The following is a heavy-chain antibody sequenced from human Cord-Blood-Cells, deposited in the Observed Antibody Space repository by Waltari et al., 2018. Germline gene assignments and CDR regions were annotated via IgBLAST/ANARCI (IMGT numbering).Heavy chain of an antibody. V-gene: IGHV1-2*02. D-gene: IGHD3-3*01. CDR1: GYTFTGYY. CDR3: AREDANYDFWSGYYTRYYYGMDV. CDR2: INPNSGGT. Sequence: QVQLVQSGAEVKKPGASVKVSCKASGYTFTGYYMHWVRPAPGQGREWMGWINPNSGGTNYAQKFQGRVTMTRDTSISTAYMELSRLRSDDTAVYYCAREDANYDFWSGYYTRYYYGMDVWGQGTTVTVSS. J-gene: IGHJ6*02.